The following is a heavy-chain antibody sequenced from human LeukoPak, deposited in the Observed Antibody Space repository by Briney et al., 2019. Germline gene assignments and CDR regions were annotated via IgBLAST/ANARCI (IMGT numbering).Heavy chain of an antibody. CDR2: IYHSGST. CDR3: AKGAGGFSYYNWFDP. V-gene: IGHV4-38-2*02. Sequence: SETLSLTCTVSGYSISSGYYWGWIRQPPGKGLEWIGSIYHSGSTNYNPSLKSRVTISVDKSKNQFSLKLASVTAADTAIYYCAKGAGGFSYYNWFDPWGQGTLVTVSS. CDR1: GYSISSGYY. J-gene: IGHJ5*02. D-gene: IGHD5-18*01.